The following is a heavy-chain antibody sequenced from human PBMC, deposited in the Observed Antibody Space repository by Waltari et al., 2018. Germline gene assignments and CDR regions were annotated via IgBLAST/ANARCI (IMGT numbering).Heavy chain of an antibody. CDR1: GYSCTLYY. CDR2: INPNIGAT. J-gene: IGHJ6*03. CDR3: ARDLSWYFYMDI. V-gene: IGHV1-2*06. Sequence: QVQLVQSGAEVNKPGASVKVSCQASGYSCTLYYIHWVRQAPGQGLEWMGRINPNIGATNYAQRFQGRVTLTRDTAINTAYMELRGLRFDDTAVYFCARDLSWYFYMDIWGKGTAVTVSS.